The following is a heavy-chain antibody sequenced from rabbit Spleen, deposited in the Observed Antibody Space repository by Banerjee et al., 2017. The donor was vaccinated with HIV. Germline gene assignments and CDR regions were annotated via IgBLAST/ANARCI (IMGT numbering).Heavy chain of an antibody. Sequence: QQLVESGGGLVKPGASLTLTCKASGFSVSGISYMCWVRQAPGKGLEWIACIYAGSSGSTYYATWAKGRFTCSKTSSTTVDLKMTSLTVADTATYFCARDTSSSFSSYGMDLWGPGTLVTVS. CDR3: ARDTSSSFSSYGMDL. CDR1: GFSVSGISY. V-gene: IGHV1S40*01. D-gene: IGHD1-1*01. CDR2: IYAGSSGST. J-gene: IGHJ6*01.